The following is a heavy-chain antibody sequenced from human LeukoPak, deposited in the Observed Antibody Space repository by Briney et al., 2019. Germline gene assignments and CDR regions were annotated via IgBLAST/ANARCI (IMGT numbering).Heavy chain of an antibody. CDR1: GGSISSGGYY. V-gene: IGHV4-31*03. Sequence: PSETLSLTCTVSGGSISSGGYYWSWIRQHPGKSLEWIGYIYYSGSTYYNPSLKSRVTISVDTSKNQFSLKLSSVTAADTAVYYCARDRLGFDWYFDLWGRGTLVTVSS. CDR3: ARDRLGFDWYFDL. CDR2: IYYSGST. J-gene: IGHJ2*01. D-gene: IGHD3-10*01.